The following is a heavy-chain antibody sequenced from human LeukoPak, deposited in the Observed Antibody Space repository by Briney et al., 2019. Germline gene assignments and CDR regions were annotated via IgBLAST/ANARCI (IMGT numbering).Heavy chain of an antibody. CDR1: GFTFSSYG. CDR3: AKNYDILTIYYFDY. Sequence: GRSLRLSCAASGFTFSSYGMHWVRQAPGKGLEWVAVISYDGSNKYYADFAKGRFTISRDNSKNTLYLQMNSLRAEDTAVYYCAKNYDILTIYYFDYWGQGTLVTVSS. D-gene: IGHD3-9*01. CDR2: ISYDGSNK. J-gene: IGHJ4*02. V-gene: IGHV3-30*18.